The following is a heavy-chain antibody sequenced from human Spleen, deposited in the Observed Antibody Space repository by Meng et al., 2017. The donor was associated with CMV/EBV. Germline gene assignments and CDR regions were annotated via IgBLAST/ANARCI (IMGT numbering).Heavy chain of an antibody. CDR1: GGSFSGYY. J-gene: IGHJ4*02. V-gene: IGHV4-34*01. D-gene: IGHD3-3*01. CDR3: ARGVGALRY. Sequence: QLQLQESGPGLVKPSETLSLTCAVYGGSFSGYYWSWIRQPPGKGLEWIGEINHSGSTNYNPSLKSRVTISVDTSKNQFSLKLSSVTAADTAVYYCARGVGALRYWGQGTLVTVSS. CDR2: INHSGST.